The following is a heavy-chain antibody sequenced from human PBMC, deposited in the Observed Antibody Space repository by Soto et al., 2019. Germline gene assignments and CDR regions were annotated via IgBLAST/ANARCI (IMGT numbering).Heavy chain of an antibody. V-gene: IGHV3-21*01. D-gene: IGHD1-26*01. CDR2: ISGSSSYI. CDR1: GVSFSDYS. CDR3: ARSGEILQTFDS. Sequence: GGSLRLSCVVSGVSFSDYSMNWVRQAPGKGLEWVALISGSSSYIYYADSVKGRFTTSRDNAKNSLFLQMDSLRVEDTAVYYCARSGEILQTFDSWGQGTLVTVSS. J-gene: IGHJ4*02.